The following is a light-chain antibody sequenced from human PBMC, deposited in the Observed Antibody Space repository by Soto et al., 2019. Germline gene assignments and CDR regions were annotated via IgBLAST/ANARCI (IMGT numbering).Light chain of an antibody. CDR1: SSNVGSDH. Sequence: QSVLTQPPSVSGTPGQRITISCSGSSSNVGSDHVYGYQQVPGTAPRLLVYINNQRPSGVPDRFSASKSGTSASLAISGLRSDDEAPYYSAERDDSLNPHVFGTRTKRTF. V-gene: IGLV1-47*02. J-gene: IGLJ1*01. CDR3: AERDDSLNPHV. CDR2: INN.